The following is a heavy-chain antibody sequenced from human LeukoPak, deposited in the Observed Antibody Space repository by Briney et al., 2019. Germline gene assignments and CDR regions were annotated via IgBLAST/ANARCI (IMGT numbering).Heavy chain of an antibody. CDR3: ARSAYGDHFDY. CDR1: GGSISSYY. D-gene: IGHD4-17*01. Sequence: SETLSLTCTVSGGSISSYYWSWIRQPPGKGLEWIGYIYYSGGTNYNPSLKSRVTISVDTSKNQFSLKLSSVTAADTAVYYCARSAYGDHFDYWGQGTLVTVSS. V-gene: IGHV4-59*01. J-gene: IGHJ4*02. CDR2: IYYSGGT.